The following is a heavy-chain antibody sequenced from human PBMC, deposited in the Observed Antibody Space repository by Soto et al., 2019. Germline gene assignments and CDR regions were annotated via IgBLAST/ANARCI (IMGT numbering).Heavy chain of an antibody. V-gene: IGHV5-51*01. D-gene: IGHD2-2*01. CDR2: IDPGDSDT. CDR1: GYKFSNYW. Sequence: PGESLKISCKGSGYKFSNYWISWVRQMPGKGLEWMGRIDPGDSDTRYSPSFQGQVTISADKSISTAYLQWSSLKASDTAMYYCARRSYQCSSTSCYVMDVWGQGTTVTVSS. J-gene: IGHJ6*02. CDR3: ARRSYQCSSTSCYVMDV.